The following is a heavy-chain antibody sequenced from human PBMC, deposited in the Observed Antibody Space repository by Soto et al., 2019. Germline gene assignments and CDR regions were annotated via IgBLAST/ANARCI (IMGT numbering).Heavy chain of an antibody. V-gene: IGHV4-34*01. CDR1: GWSFSGYD. J-gene: IGHJ3*02. D-gene: IGHD2-15*01. CDR2: INHRGST. Sequence: KPSETLSLTCAVYGWSFSGYDWSWIRKPPGKGLEWIGEINHRGSTNYNPSLKSRVTISVDTSKNQFSLKLSSVTAADTAVYYCARGEGAQIPNIYCSGGSCYSREDDAFDIWGQGTMVTVSS. CDR3: ARGEGAQIPNIYCSGGSCYSREDDAFDI.